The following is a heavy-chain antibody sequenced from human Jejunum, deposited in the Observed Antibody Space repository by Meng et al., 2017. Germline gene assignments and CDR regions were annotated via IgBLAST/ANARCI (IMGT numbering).Heavy chain of an antibody. CDR1: GDTFPTHG. V-gene: IGHV1-18*01. D-gene: IGHD3-16*01. CDR3: ALGASDDWYFDL. CDR2: ISLYNGNT. Sequence: ASVKVSCKASGDTFPTHGISWVRQAPGQGPEWMGWISLYNGNTIYAEKVKGKVTMTPDKCTQTAYVELRSLRSDDTAIYYRALGASDDWYFDLWGPGTLVTVSS. J-gene: IGHJ2*01.